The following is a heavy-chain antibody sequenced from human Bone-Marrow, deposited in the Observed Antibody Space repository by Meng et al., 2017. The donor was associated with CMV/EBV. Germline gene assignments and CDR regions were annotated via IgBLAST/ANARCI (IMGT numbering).Heavy chain of an antibody. CDR1: GFTFSSYW. CDR2: IKQDGSEK. D-gene: IGHD3-22*01. CDR3: ARCAIDYYDSSGYYYVGWDYFDY. V-gene: IGHV3-7*01. J-gene: IGHJ4*02. Sequence: GESLKISCAASGFTFSSYWMSWVRQAPGKGLEWVANIKQDGSEKYYVDSVKGRFTIARDNAKNSLYLQMNSLRAEDTAVYYGARCAIDYYDSSGYYYVGWDYFDYWGQGTLVTVSS.